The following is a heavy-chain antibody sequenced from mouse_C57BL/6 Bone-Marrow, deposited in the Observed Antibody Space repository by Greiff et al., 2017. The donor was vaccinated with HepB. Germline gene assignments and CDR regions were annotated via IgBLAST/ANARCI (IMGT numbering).Heavy chain of an antibody. V-gene: IGHV7-1*01. D-gene: IGHD4-1*01. CDR3: ARDVTGTGAMDY. CDR2: SRNKANDYTT. J-gene: IGHJ4*01. Sequence: EVKLMDSGGGLVQSGRSLRLSCATSGFTFSDFYMEWVRQAPGKGLEWIAASRNKANDYTTEYSASVKGRFIVSRDTSQSILYLQMNALRAEDTAIYYCARDVTGTGAMDYWGQGTSVTVSS. CDR1: GFTFSDFY.